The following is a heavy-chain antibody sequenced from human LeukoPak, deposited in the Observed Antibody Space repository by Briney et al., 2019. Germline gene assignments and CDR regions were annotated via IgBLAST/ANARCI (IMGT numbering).Heavy chain of an antibody. D-gene: IGHD5/OR15-5a*01. CDR2: ISTDGNDK. CDR1: GFTFSGYA. Sequence: PGGSLRLSCAASGFTFSGYAMHWVRQAPGKGLEWLTVISTDGNDKHYADSVKGRFTVSRDNSKNTLFLQMNSQRTEDTAVYYCAKDKSVSADYYFDYWGQGTLVTVSS. J-gene: IGHJ4*02. CDR3: AKDKSVSADYYFDY. V-gene: IGHV3-30*04.